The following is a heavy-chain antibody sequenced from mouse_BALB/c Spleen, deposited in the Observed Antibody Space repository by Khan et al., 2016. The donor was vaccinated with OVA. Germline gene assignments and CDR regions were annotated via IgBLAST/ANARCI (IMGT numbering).Heavy chain of an antibody. V-gene: IGHV1S81*02. Sequence: VQLQQSGAELVKAGASVKMSCKASGYTFTSYWMHWVKQRLGQGLEWFAETNPTNGRTYYNEKFKSKATLTVDKSSSTAYMLLSGPTCEDSAVYYWARIKKIVATYFDYWGQGTTLTVSS. D-gene: IGHD1-1*01. CDR2: TNPTNGRT. CDR3: ARIKKIVATYFDY. CDR1: GYTFTSYW. J-gene: IGHJ2*01.